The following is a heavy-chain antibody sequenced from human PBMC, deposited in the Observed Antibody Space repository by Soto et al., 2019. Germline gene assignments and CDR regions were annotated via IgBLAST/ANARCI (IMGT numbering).Heavy chain of an antibody. CDR3: TPPHGSSWYYFDY. V-gene: IGHV3-49*03. Sequence: GGSLRLSCTASGFTFGDYAMSWFRQAPGKGLEWVGFIRSKAYGGTTEYAASVKGRFTISRDDSKSIAYLQMNSLKTEXXXVYYCTPPHGSSWYYFDYWGQGTLVTXS. J-gene: IGHJ4*02. D-gene: IGHD6-13*01. CDR1: GFTFGDYA. CDR2: IRSKAYGGTT.